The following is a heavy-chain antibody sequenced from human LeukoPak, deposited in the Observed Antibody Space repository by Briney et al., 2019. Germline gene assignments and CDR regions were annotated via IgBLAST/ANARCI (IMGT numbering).Heavy chain of an antibody. Sequence: SETLSLTCAVYGGSFSGYYWSWIRQPPGKGLEWIGEINHSGSTNYNPSLKSRVTISVDTSKNQFSLKLSSVTAADTAVYYCARGGVPAGCFDYWGQGTLVTVSS. J-gene: IGHJ4*02. CDR1: GGSFSGYY. CDR2: INHSGST. D-gene: IGHD2-2*01. V-gene: IGHV4-34*01. CDR3: ARGGVPAGCFDY.